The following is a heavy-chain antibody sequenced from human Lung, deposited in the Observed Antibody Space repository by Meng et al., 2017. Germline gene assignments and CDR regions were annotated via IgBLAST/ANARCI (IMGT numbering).Heavy chain of an antibody. J-gene: IGHJ4*02. V-gene: IGHV1-18*01. CDR3: ARGTPGRRYAEY. CDR1: HYTFTGYG. D-gene: IGHD3-10*01. Sequence: QVQVVQSGAEGKRPGASVKVSSKASHYTFTGYGVSWFRRAPGQGLEWMAWLGAHDGDTSHAPRFQGRVTVTADRPTATAYMELRNLRSDDTGVYYCARGTPGRRYAEYWGQGTLVTVSS. CDR2: LGAHDGDT.